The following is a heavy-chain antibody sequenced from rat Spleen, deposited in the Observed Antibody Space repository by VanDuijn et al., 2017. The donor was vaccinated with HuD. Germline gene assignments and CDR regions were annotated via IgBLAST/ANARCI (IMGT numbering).Heavy chain of an antibody. V-gene: IGHV5-17*01. CDR1: GFTFSDYA. Sequence: EVQLVESGGGLVQPGNSLKLSCAASGFTFSDYAMAWVRQSPKKGLEWVATIIYDGSSTYYRDSVKGRFTISRDNAENTLYLQMDSLRSEDTATYYCAKLGTVPYYYVMDAWGQGASVTVSS. D-gene: IGHD1-8*01. CDR2: IIYDGSST. CDR3: AKLGTVPYYYVMDA. J-gene: IGHJ4*01.